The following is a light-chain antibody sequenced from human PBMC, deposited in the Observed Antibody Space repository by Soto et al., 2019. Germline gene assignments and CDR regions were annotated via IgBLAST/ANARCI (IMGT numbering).Light chain of an antibody. CDR3: QQYNNWPLT. Sequence: DIVLTQSPGTLSLSPGERATLSCRASQSVSSNYLAWYQQKPGQTPKVLIYRASTRATGIPDRFSGSGSGTDFTLTISSLQSEDFAVYYCQQYNNWPLTFGGGTKVDIK. CDR1: QSVSSN. V-gene: IGKV3D-15*01. CDR2: RAS. J-gene: IGKJ4*01.